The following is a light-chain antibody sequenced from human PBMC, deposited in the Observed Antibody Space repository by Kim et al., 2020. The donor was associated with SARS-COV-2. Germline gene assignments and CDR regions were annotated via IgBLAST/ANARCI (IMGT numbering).Light chain of an antibody. J-gene: IGLJ1*01. CDR1: RSDCGSYTY. V-gene: IGLV2-8*01. Sequence: PVHSIAISVSGPRSDCGSYTYFSWYQQPPGKTPKLIIYEVTKRPSGVPDRFSGSMSGNTASLTVSGLQAEDEADYYCASHGGYDYVFGTGTRVTVL. CDR3: ASHGGYDYV. CDR2: EVT.